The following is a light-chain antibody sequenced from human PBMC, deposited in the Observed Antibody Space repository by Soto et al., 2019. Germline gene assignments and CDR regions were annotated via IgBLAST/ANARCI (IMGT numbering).Light chain of an antibody. V-gene: IGKV3-11*01. CDR2: DAS. CDR3: QQRSNWPSLT. CDR1: QSVSTY. Sequence: EIVLTQSPATLSLSPGDTATLSCRASQSVSTYLAWYQQRPGQAPRLLIYDASTRATGIPARFSGSGSGTDFTLTISSLEPEDFVVYYCQQRSNWPSLTFGGGTKVEI. J-gene: IGKJ4*01.